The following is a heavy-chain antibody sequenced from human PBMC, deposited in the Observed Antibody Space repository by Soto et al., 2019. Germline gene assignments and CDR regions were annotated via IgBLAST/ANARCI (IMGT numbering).Heavy chain of an antibody. J-gene: IGHJ4*02. Sequence: VQLVQSGAEVKKPGSSVKVSCKASGGTFSSYAISWVRQAPGKGLEWVSAISGSGGSTYYADSVKGRFTISRDNSKNTLYLQMNSLRAEDTAVYYCANRMVYFDYWGQGTLVTVSS. V-gene: IGHV3-23*04. CDR1: GGTFSSYA. CDR2: ISGSGGST. CDR3: ANRMVYFDY. D-gene: IGHD3-10*01.